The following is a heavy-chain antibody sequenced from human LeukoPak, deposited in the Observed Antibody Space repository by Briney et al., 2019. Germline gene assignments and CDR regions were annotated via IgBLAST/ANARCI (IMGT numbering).Heavy chain of an antibody. J-gene: IGHJ4*02. CDR1: GYTFTGYY. D-gene: IGHD3-22*01. CDR2: INPNSGGT. Sequence: ASVKVSCKASGYTFTGYYMHWVRQAPGQGLEWLGRINPNSGGTNYAQNFQGRVTITRDTSISTVYLELSRLRSDDTAVYYCARVGDSSGYYSDYWGQGTLVTVSS. V-gene: IGHV1-2*06. CDR3: ARVGDSSGYYSDY.